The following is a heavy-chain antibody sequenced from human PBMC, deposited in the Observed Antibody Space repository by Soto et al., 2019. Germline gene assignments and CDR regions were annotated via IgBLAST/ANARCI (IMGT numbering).Heavy chain of an antibody. V-gene: IGHV4-39*01. CDR3: ARRGYCSSSGCYAADY. CDR2: IYYSGST. J-gene: IGHJ4*02. D-gene: IGHD2-2*01. Sequence: QLQLQESGPGLVKPSETLSLTCTVSGGSISSSSYNWGWIRQPPGKGLEWIGSIYYSGSTYYNPSLKSRVTLSVDRSTNQSALRLSSVTAADTAVYYCARRGYCSSSGCYAADYWGQGTLVTVSS. CDR1: GGSISSSSYN.